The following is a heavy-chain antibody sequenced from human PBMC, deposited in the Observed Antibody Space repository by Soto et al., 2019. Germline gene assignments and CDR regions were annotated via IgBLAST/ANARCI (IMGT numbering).Heavy chain of an antibody. CDR1: GDSITASYSN. D-gene: IGHD3-16*01. CDR3: AKLVRDDVRRSDLDH. CDR2: FYYSGTT. Sequence: PSETLSLTCTVSGDSITASYSNWAWIRQPPGKGLEWIGTFYYSGTTSQNRPLRSRITICGDTSRNQFSLNLRSVTAADSGVYYSAKLVRDDVRRSDLDHWGQGTLVTVCS. J-gene: IGHJ4*02. V-gene: IGHV4-39*01.